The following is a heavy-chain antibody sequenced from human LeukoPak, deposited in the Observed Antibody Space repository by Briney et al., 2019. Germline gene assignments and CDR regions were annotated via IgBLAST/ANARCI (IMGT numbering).Heavy chain of an antibody. J-gene: IGHJ4*02. CDR3: ARAAPSNYDSIGLPEMFDY. CDR1: GFTFSSYW. CDR2: INSDGSST. Sequence: GGSLRLSCAASGFTFSSYWMHWVRQAPGKGLVWVSRINSDGSSTSYADSVKGGFTISRDNAKNTLYLQMNSLRADDTAVYYCARAAPSNYDSIGLPEMFDYWGQGTLVTVSS. V-gene: IGHV3-74*01. D-gene: IGHD3-22*01.